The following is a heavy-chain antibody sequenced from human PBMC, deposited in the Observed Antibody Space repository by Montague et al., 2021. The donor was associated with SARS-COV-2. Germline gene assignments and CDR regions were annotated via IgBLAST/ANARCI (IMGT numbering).Heavy chain of an antibody. Sequence: SETLSLTCTVSGGSISSSSYYWGWIRRPPGKGLEWIGSIYYSGSTYYNPSLKSRVTISVDTSKNQFSLKLSSVTAADTAVYYCARQGPLFSWFDPWGQGTLVTVSS. CDR2: IYYSGST. V-gene: IGHV4-39*01. J-gene: IGHJ5*02. CDR3: ARQGPLFSWFDP. CDR1: GGSISSSSYY. D-gene: IGHD3-10*02.